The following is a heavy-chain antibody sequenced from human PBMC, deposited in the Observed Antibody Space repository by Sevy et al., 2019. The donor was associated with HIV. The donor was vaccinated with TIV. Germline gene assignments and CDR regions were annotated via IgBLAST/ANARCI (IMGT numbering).Heavy chain of an antibody. J-gene: IGHJ5*02. CDR1: GFTFTTYW. CDR3: ARGSGGPSVVDL. CDR2: INRDGTKK. D-gene: IGHD2-15*01. V-gene: IGHV3-7*01. Sequence: GGSLRLSCAASGFTFTTYWMIWIRQAPGKGLEWVANINRDGTKKYYANSLKDRFTISRDKAENSLYLQMDSLRAEDTALYYCARGSGGPSVVDLWGQGTLVTVSS.